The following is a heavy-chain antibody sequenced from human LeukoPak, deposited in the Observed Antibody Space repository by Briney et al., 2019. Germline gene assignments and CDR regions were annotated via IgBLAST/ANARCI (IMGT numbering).Heavy chain of an antibody. CDR1: GLTFSSYG. V-gene: IGHV3-30*18. J-gene: IGHJ4*02. CDR3: AKDRGSGWYTFGY. CDR2: ISYDGSNK. Sequence: GGSLRLSCAASGLTFSSYGTHWVRQAPGKGLEWVAVISYDGSNKYYADSVKGRFTISRDNSKNTLYLQMNSLRAEDTAVYYCAKDRGSGWYTFGYWGQGTLVTVSS. D-gene: IGHD6-19*01.